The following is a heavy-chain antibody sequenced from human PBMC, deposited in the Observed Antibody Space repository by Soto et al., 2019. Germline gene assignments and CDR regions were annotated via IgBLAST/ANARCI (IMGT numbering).Heavy chain of an antibody. CDR3: ARLYYDSSGYYYLGYFDY. CDR2: LYYSGST. J-gene: IGHJ4*02. CDR1: GGSISRSTYY. V-gene: IGHV4-39*01. Sequence: SETLSLTCTVSGGSISRSTYYWGWIRQPPGKGLEWIGSLYYSGSTFYNPSLKSRVTISVDTSKNQFSLRVNSVTAADTAVYYCARLYYDSSGYYYLGYFDYWGQGTLVTVSS. D-gene: IGHD3-22*01.